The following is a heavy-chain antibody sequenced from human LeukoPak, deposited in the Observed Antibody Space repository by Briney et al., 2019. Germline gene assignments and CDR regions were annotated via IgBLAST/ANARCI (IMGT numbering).Heavy chain of an antibody. CDR3: ARDYALGSSSSGGPMAN. Sequence: GGSLRLSCAASGFTFRSYAMHWVRQAPGKGLEWVANIKQDGSEKYYVDSVKGRFTISRDNAKNSLYLQMNSLRDDDTAVYYCARDYALGSSSSGGPMANWGQGTLVTVSS. J-gene: IGHJ4*02. V-gene: IGHV3-7*01. CDR2: IKQDGSEK. CDR1: GFTFRSYA. D-gene: IGHD1-26*01.